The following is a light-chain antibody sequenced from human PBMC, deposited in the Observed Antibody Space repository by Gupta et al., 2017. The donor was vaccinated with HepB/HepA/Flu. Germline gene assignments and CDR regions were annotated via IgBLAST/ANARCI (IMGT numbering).Light chain of an antibody. CDR2: YAS. Sequence: EIVQTQSPDFQSVTPKEKVTITCRASQIIGSSLYWYQQKPEQSPKLLIKYASQHDSGVPSRFSGSGSGTDFTLTINSLEAEDAATYYCQHSSSLPITFGQGTQLEIK. J-gene: IGKJ5*01. CDR1: QIIGSS. V-gene: IGKV6-21*01. CDR3: QHSSSLPIT.